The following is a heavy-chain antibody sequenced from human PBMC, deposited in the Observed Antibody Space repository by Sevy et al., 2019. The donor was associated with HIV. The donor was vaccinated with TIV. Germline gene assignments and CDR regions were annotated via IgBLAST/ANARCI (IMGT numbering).Heavy chain of an antibody. J-gene: IGHJ6*02. CDR3: ARDNIVVVPAARGPNYYYYGMDV. V-gene: IGHV4-59*01. CDR2: IYYSGST. CDR1: GGSISSYY. Sequence: SETLSLTCTVSGGSISSYYWSWIRQPPGKGLEWIGYIYYSGSTNYNPSLKSRVTISVDTSKNQLSLKLRSVTAADTAVYYCARDNIVVVPAARGPNYYYYGMDVWGQGTTVTVSS. D-gene: IGHD2-2*01.